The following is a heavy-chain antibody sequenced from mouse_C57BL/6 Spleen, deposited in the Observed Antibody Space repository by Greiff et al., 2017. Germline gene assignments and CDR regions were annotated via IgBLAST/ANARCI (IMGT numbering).Heavy chain of an antibody. J-gene: IGHJ1*03. D-gene: IGHD2-5*01. Sequence: QVQLKQSGAELVRPGASVTLSCKASGYTFTDYEMHWVKQTPVHGLEWIGAIDPETGGTAYNQKFKGKAILTAEKSSSTAYMELRSLTSEDSAGYYCRRGVTGYWYFEVWGTGTTVTGSS. CDR2: IDPETGGT. CDR3: RRGVTGYWYFEV. CDR1: GYTFTDYE. V-gene: IGHV1-15*01.